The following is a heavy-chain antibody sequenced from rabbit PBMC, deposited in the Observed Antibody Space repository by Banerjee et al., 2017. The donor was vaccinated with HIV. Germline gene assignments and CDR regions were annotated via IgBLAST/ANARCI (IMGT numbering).Heavy chain of an antibody. Sequence: QEQLEESGGDLVQPEGSLTLTCTASGFSFSSTYYMCWVRQAPGKGLEWIACINGGSGSTYYANWAKGRFTGSKTSATTVTLQMNSLTAADTATYFCARDATSGGVYFNLWGQGTLVTVS. CDR2: INGGSGST. D-gene: IGHD1-1*01. J-gene: IGHJ4*01. V-gene: IGHV1S45*01. CDR1: GFSFSSTYY. CDR3: ARDATSGGVYFNL.